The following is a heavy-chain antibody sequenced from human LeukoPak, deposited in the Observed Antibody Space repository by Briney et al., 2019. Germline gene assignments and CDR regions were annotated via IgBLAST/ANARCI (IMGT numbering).Heavy chain of an antibody. Sequence: NAGGSLRPSCAASGFTFSNAWISWVRQAPGKGLEWLGRIKSKTEGGTTDYAAPVKGRFTISRDDSKNTVYLQMNRLITEDTAVYYCSTDPTYWGQGTLVTVSS. V-gene: IGHV3-15*01. CDR1: GFTFSNAW. CDR3: STDPTY. J-gene: IGHJ4*02. CDR2: IKSKTEGGTT.